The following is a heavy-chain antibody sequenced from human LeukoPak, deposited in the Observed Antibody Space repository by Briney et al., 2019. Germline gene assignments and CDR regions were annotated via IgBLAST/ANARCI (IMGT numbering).Heavy chain of an antibody. CDR1: GFTFDDYA. Sequence: GGSLRLSCAASGFTFDDYAMHWVRQAPGKGLEWVSGISWNCGSIGYADSVKGRFTISRDNAKNSLYLQMNSLRAEDMALYYCAKDRDPIAAAGTTVDYWGQGTLVTVSS. J-gene: IGHJ4*02. CDR3: AKDRDPIAAAGTTVDY. CDR2: ISWNCGSI. D-gene: IGHD6-13*01. V-gene: IGHV3-9*03.